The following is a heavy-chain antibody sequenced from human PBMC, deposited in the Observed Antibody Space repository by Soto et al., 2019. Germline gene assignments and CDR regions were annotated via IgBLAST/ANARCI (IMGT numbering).Heavy chain of an antibody. CDR3: ARAVARGVKTIYYFYGMDV. Sequence: ASVKVCCKASGYTFSIFAMHWVRQAPGQRPEWMGWINPGNGNTKYSQTFQGRVTISRDTSASTAYMELSSLKSEDTAVYYCARAVARGVKTIYYFYGMDVWGQGTTVTVSS. J-gene: IGHJ6*02. V-gene: IGHV1-3*01. CDR2: INPGNGNT. D-gene: IGHD3-10*01. CDR1: GYTFSIFA.